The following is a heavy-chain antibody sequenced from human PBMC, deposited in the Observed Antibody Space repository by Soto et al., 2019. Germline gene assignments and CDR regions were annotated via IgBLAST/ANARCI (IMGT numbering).Heavy chain of an antibody. V-gene: IGHV3-23*01. CDR3: VTGSSGTRGEDF. Sequence: GGSLRLSCVASGINLINHAMTWVRQAPGKGLEWVSTVSETGTVTYYADSVKGRFTISRDNSRNTLYLQLNNLRAEDTAVYYCVTGSSGTRGEDFWGPGXLVTVSS. J-gene: IGHJ4*02. CDR1: GINLINHA. D-gene: IGHD3-16*01. CDR2: VSETGTVT.